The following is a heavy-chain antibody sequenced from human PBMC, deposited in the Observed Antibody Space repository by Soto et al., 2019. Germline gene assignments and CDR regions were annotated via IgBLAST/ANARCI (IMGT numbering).Heavy chain of an antibody. V-gene: IGHV3-30*18. J-gene: IGHJ4*02. CDR3: AKGRRTEEMATIATG. CDR2: ISYDGSNK. Sequence: QVQLVESGGGVVQPGRSLRLSCAASGFTFSSYGMHWVRQAPGKGLEWVAVISYDGSNKYYADSVKGRFTISRDNSKNTLYLQMNSLRAEDTAVYYCAKGRRTEEMATIATGWGQGTLVTVSS. D-gene: IGHD5-12*01. CDR1: GFTFSSYG.